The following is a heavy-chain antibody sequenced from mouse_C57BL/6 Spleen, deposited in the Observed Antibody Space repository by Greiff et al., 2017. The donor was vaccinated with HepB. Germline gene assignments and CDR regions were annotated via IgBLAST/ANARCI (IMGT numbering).Heavy chain of an antibody. V-gene: IGHV1-69*01. CDR3: ATNWDDAY. Sequence: VQLQQPGAELVMPGASVKLSCKASGYTFTSYWMHWVKQRPGQGLEWIGEIDPSDSYTNYNQKFKGKSTLTVDKSSSTAYMQLSSLTSEDSAVYYCATNWDDAYWGQGTLVTVSA. CDR2: IDPSDSYT. CDR1: GYTFTSYW. J-gene: IGHJ3*01. D-gene: IGHD4-1*02.